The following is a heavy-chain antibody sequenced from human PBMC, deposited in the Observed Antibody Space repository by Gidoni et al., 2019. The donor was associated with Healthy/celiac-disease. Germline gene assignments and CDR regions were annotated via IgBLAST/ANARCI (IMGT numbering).Heavy chain of an antibody. Sequence: VQLVESGGGVVQPGRSLRLSCAESGFTFSSYGMHCVRQAPGKGLEWVAVICYDGSNKYYADSVKGRFTISRDNSKNTLYLQMNSLRAEDTAVYYCARVLRFLEWLLPDNYYYGMDVWGQGTTVTVSS. J-gene: IGHJ6*02. V-gene: IGHV3-33*01. D-gene: IGHD3-3*01. CDR1: GFTFSSYG. CDR3: ARVLRFLEWLLPDNYYYGMDV. CDR2: ICYDGSNK.